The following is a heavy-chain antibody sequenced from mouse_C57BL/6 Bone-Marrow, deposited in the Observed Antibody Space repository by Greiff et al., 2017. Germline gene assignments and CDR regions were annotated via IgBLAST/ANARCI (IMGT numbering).Heavy chain of an antibody. J-gene: IGHJ3*01. D-gene: IGHD3-2*02. CDR2: IYPGSGST. Sequence: QVHVKQPGAELVKPGASVKMSCKASGYTFTSYWITWVKQRPGQGLEWIGDIYPGSGSTNYNEKFKSKATLTVDTSSSTAYMQLSSLTSEDSAGYYCARQLRGWFADWGQGTLVTVSA. V-gene: IGHV1-55*01. CDR3: ARQLRGWFAD. CDR1: GYTFTSYW.